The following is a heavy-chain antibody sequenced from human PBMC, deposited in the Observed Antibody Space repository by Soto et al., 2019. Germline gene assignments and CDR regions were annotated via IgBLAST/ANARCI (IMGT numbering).Heavy chain of an antibody. J-gene: IGHJ4*02. CDR2: ISYDGSNK. CDR1: GFTFSSYG. D-gene: IGHD5-18*01. CDR3: AKDKVRQRDTAMVHWSY. V-gene: IGHV3-30*18. Sequence: QVQLVESGGGVVQPGRSLRLSCAASGFTFSSYGMHWVRQAPGKGLEWVAVISYDGSNKYYADSVKGRFTISRDNSKNTLYLQMNSLRAEDTAVYYWAKDKVRQRDTAMVHWSYWGQGTLVTVSS.